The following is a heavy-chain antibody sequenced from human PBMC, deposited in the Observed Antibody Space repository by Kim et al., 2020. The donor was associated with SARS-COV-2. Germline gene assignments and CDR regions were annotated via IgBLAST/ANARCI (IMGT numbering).Heavy chain of an antibody. CDR2: IKSDGTTT. CDR1: GFTFSNFW. J-gene: IGHJ4*02. CDR3: ARDCSDIPTAALCY. D-gene: IGHD2-15*01. Sequence: GGSLRLSCAASGFTFSNFWMHWVRQAPGKGLVWVSRIKSDGTTTNYADSVKGRFTISRDNAKNTLYLQMNSLRAEDTAIYYCARDCSDIPTAALCYWGQG. V-gene: IGHV3-74*01.